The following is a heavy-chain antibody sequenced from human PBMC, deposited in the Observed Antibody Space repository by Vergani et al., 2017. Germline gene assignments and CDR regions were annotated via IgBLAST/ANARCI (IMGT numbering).Heavy chain of an antibody. CDR2: IRYDGVKI. CDR1: GFTFSNYG. D-gene: IGHD4-17*01. J-gene: IGHJ4*02. CDR3: ARGASGDYVSSFDY. V-gene: IGHV3-30*02. Sequence: QVRLVESGGGVVQPGGSLRLSCAASGFTFSNYGMHWVRQAPGKGLEWVTFIRYDGVKIYADSVKGRFTISRDNSKNTLYLQMNSLRAEDTAVYYCARGASGDYVSSFDYWGQGTLVTVSS.